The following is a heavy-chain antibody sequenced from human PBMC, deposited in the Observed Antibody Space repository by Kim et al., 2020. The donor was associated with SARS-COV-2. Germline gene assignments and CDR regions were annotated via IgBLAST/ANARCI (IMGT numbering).Heavy chain of an antibody. D-gene: IGHD2-21*02. J-gene: IGHJ4*02. CDR2: ISYDGSNK. CDR1: GFTFSSYG. V-gene: IGHV3-33*05. CDR3: ARDLCGGDCYWAPGDGAALDY. Sequence: GGSLRLSCAASGFTFSSYGMHWVRQAPGKGLEWVAVISYDGSNKYYADSVKGRFTISRDNSKNTLYLQMNSLRAEDTAVYYCARDLCGGDCYWAPGDGAALDYWGQGTLVTVSS.